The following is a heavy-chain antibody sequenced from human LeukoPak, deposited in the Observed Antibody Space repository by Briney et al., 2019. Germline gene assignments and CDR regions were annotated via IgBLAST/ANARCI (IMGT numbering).Heavy chain of an antibody. CDR3: ARFAYGSDYFPGHY. D-gene: IGHD3-22*01. V-gene: IGHV5-51*01. J-gene: IGHJ4*02. Sequence: GESLQISCKCSGSTFPNYWIGWVRQLPGKGLEWMGIIYPGDSNTRYSPSFQGQVTISADKSISTAYLQWSSLKASDTAMYYCARFAYGSDYFPGHYWGQGTLVNVSS. CDR1: GSTFPNYW. CDR2: IYPGDSNT.